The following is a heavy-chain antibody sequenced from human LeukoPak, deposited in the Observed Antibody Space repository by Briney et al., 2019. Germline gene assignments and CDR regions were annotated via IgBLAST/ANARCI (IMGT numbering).Heavy chain of an antibody. J-gene: IGHJ4*02. V-gene: IGHV4-4*07. Sequence: SETLSLTCTVSRGSISNYYWSWIRQPAGKGLEWIGRIYTSGSTNYNPSLQSRVTMSVDTSNNQFSLRLSSEPAADLAVYYCARGPWIARGGPFDYWGQGALVTVSS. CDR1: RGSISNYY. CDR2: IYTSGST. CDR3: ARGPWIARGGPFDY. D-gene: IGHD5-12*01.